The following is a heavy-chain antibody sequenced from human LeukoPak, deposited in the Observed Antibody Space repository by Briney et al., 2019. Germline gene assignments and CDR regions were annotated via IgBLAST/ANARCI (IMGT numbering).Heavy chain of an antibody. CDR1: GGSISSGDYY. D-gene: IGHD3-10*01. Sequence: SETLSLTRTVSGGSISSGDYYWSWIRQPPGKGLEWIGYIYYSGSTYYNPSLKSRVTISVDTSKNQFSLKLSSVTAADTAVYYCARHSGPYGLAFDIWGQGTMVTVSS. CDR3: ARHSGPYGLAFDI. V-gene: IGHV4-30-4*01. J-gene: IGHJ3*02. CDR2: IYYSGST.